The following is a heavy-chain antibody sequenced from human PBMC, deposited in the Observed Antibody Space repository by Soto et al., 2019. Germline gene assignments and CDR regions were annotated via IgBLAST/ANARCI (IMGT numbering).Heavy chain of an antibody. D-gene: IGHD4-17*01. J-gene: IGHJ4*02. Sequence: GGSLRLSCAASGFTFSSYAMSWVRQAPGKGLEWVSAISGSGGSTYYADSVKGRFTISRDNSKNTLYLQMNSLRAEDTAVYYCAKVPGGSWGYGSVGDYWGQGTLVTVSS. CDR3: AKVPGGSWGYGSVGDY. V-gene: IGHV3-23*01. CDR2: ISGSGGST. CDR1: GFTFSSYA.